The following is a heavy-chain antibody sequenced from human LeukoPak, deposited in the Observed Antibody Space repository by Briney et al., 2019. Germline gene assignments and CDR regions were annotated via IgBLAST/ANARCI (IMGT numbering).Heavy chain of an antibody. CDR1: GGSFSGYY. CDR3: ARGPTYRTNGVCYRYYFDY. Sequence: SETLSLTCAVYGGSFSGYYWSWIRQPPGKGLEWIGEINHSGSTNYNPSLKSRVTISVDTSKNQFSLKLSSVTAADTAVYYCARGPTYRTNGVCYRYYFDYWGQGTLVTVSS. V-gene: IGHV4-34*01. D-gene: IGHD2-8*01. J-gene: IGHJ4*02. CDR2: INHSGST.